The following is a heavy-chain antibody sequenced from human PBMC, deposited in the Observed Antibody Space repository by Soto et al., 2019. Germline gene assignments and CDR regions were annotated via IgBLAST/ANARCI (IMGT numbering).Heavy chain of an antibody. V-gene: IGHV1-69*13. CDR2: IIPMFGTP. J-gene: IGHJ4*02. Sequence: SVKVSCKASGGTFSKYSISWVRQAPGQGLEWMGGIIPMFGTPNYARKFEGRVTITADESTSTTYMELSSLRSEDTAVYYCARQFDYDISGYYYAYWGQGTLVTVPQ. CDR1: GGTFSKYS. CDR3: ARQFDYDISGYYYAY. D-gene: IGHD3-22*01.